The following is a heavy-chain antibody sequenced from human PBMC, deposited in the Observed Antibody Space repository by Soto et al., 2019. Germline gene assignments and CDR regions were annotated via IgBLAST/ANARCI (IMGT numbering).Heavy chain of an antibody. CDR3: TKDSHWASIAPTHDY. J-gene: IGHJ4*02. D-gene: IGHD3-3*02. CDR1: GFSFSSSA. V-gene: IGHV3-23*01. CDR2: FRESGGTT. Sequence: VQLWDSGGGLVQPGGSLRLSCAASGFSFSSSAMSWVRQAPGKRLEWVSTFRESGGTTHYADPVKGRFTISRDTSNNRLFLQMNSLRAEDTAIYYWTKDSHWASIAPTHDYWGQGTLVTVSS.